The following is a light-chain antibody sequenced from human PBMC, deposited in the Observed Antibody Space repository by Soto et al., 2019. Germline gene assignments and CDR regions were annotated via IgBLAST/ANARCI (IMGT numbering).Light chain of an antibody. V-gene: IGKV3-11*01. CDR3: QQRSNWPPFT. Sequence: EIMLTQSPGTLSLSPGERATFSCRASQSVSRYLAWYQQKPGQAPRLLIYDASNRATGIPARFSGSGSGTDFTLTISSLEPEDFAVYYCQQRSNWPPFTFGPGTKVDIK. CDR1: QSVSRY. CDR2: DAS. J-gene: IGKJ3*01.